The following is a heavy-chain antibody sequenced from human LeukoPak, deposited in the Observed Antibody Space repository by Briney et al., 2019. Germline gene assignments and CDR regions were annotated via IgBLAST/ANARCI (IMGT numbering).Heavy chain of an antibody. D-gene: IGHD5-24*01. Sequence: SETLSLTCSVSGGSISSHYWSWIRQTPGKGLEWIGYLYYSGSTNYNPSLKSRVTISVDTSKRQFSLKLSTVTTADTAVYYCARSMDRDDYNFGYWGQGTLVTVSS. CDR2: LYYSGST. V-gene: IGHV4-59*08. CDR3: ARSMDRDDYNFGY. J-gene: IGHJ4*02. CDR1: GGSISSHY.